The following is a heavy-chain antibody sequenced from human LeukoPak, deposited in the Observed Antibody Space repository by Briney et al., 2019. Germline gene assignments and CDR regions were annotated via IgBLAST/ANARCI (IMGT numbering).Heavy chain of an antibody. J-gene: IGHJ4*02. CDR3: ASAAAGDYYFDY. D-gene: IGHD6-13*01. CDR2: IYSGGST. CDR1: GFTVSSNY. V-gene: IGHV3-66*01. Sequence: GGSLRLSCAASGFTVSSNYMSWVRQAPGKGLEWVSVIYSGGSTYYADSVKGRFTISRDNSKNTLYLQMNSLRAEDTAVYYCASAAAGDYYFDYWGQGTLVTVSS.